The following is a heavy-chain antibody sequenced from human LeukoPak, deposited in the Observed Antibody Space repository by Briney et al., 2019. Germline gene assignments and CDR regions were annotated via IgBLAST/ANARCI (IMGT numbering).Heavy chain of an antibody. D-gene: IGHD3-3*01. CDR1: GFTVSSNY. Sequence: PVGSLRLSCAASGFTVSSNYTSWVRQAPGKGLEWVASVGSSGAYIYYADSVKGRFTISRDNAKNSLFLQMNSLRVEDTALYYCARMHLFGVVNYNYYYMDVWGKGTPVTVSS. CDR2: VGSSGAYI. J-gene: IGHJ6*03. V-gene: IGHV3-21*01. CDR3: ARMHLFGVVNYNYYYMDV.